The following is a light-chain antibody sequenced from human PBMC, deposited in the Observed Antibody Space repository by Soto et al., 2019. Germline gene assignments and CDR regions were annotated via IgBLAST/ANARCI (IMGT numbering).Light chain of an antibody. J-gene: IGKJ2*01. CDR1: QSVGSN. CDR2: ATS. CDR3: QDYGTSPYT. V-gene: IGKV3-20*01. Sequence: EMVMTQSPDTLSVSPGERATLSCRASQSVGSNLAWYQQKPGQAPRLLIYATSTRATGIPDRFIGSGSGRDFTLTISRLEPDDSAVYYCQDYGTSPYTFGQGTKLDIK.